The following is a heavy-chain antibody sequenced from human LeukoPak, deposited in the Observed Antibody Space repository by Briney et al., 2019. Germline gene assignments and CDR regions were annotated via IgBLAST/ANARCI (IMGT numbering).Heavy chain of an antibody. V-gene: IGHV1-18*04. CDR3: ARVFCDSSGYYCSYYFDY. J-gene: IGHJ4*02. CDR1: GYNFTPYW. CDR2: ISAYNGNT. D-gene: IGHD3-22*01. Sequence: GESLKISCKASGYNFTPYWIGWVRQAPGQGLEWMGWISAYNGNTNYAQKLQGRVTMTTDTSTSTAYMELRSLRSDDTAVYYCARVFCDSSGYYCSYYFDYWGQGTLVTVSS.